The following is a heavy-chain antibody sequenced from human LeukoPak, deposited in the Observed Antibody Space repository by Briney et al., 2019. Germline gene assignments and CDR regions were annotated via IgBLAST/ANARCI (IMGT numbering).Heavy chain of an antibody. CDR2: INSDGSST. Sequence: GGSLRLSCAASGFTFSSYWMHWVRQAPGKGLVWVSRINSDGSSTSYADSVKGRFTISRDNAKNTLYLQMNSLRAEGTAVYYCARGSSGYDLWYWGQGTLVTVSS. D-gene: IGHD5-12*01. CDR1: GFTFSSYW. CDR3: ARGSSGYDLWY. J-gene: IGHJ4*02. V-gene: IGHV3-74*01.